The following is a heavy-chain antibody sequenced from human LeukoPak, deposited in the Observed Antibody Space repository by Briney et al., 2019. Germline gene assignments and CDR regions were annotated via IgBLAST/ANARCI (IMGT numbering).Heavy chain of an antibody. CDR2: IWYDGSNK. V-gene: IGHV3-33*01. CDR3: ARGGGSYYGAAFDI. D-gene: IGHD1-26*01. CDR1: GFTFSSYG. J-gene: IGHJ3*02. Sequence: PGGSLRLSCAASGFTFSSYGMPWVRQAPGKGLEWVAVIWYDGSNKYYADSVKGRFTISRDNSKNTLYLQMNSLRAEDTAVYYCARGGGSYYGAAFDIWGQGTMVTVSS.